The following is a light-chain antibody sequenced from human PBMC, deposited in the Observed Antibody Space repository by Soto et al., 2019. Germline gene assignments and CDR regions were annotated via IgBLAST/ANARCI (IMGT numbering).Light chain of an antibody. CDR1: QGVGRF. Sequence: EIVLTQSPATLSLSPGERAALSCRASQGVGRFLAWYQQKPGQAPRLLIYDASNRATGIPARFSGSGSETDFNIAIDTLEPEDFAVYYCQQRGGWPLTVGGGTKVEIK. J-gene: IGKJ4*01. CDR2: DAS. CDR3: QQRGGWPLT. V-gene: IGKV3-11*01.